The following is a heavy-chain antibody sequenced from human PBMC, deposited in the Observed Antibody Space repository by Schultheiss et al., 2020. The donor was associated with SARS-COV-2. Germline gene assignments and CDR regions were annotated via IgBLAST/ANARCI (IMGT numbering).Heavy chain of an antibody. J-gene: IGHJ6*02. V-gene: IGHV3-21*01. Sequence: GGSLRLSCAASGFTFSSYSMNWVRQAPGKGLEWVSSISSSSSYIYYADSVKGRFTISRDNAKNSLFLQMNSLRIEDTAVYYCARARKWDLLPLYQYYPMDVWGQGTTVTVSS. D-gene: IGHD1-26*01. CDR2: ISSSSSYI. CDR3: ARARKWDLLPLYQYYPMDV. CDR1: GFTFSSYS.